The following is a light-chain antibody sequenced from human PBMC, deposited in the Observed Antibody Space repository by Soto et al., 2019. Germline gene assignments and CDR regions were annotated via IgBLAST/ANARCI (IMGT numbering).Light chain of an antibody. CDR3: MQALQTPCT. CDR1: QSLLHSNGYNY. CDR2: LGS. V-gene: IGKV2-28*01. Sequence: DIVMNHSPLSLPSTPGEPASISCRSSQSLLHSNGYNYLDWYLQKPGQSPQLLIYLGSNRASGVPDRFSGSGSGTDVTLKISRVEAEDVGVYYCMQALQTPCTFGQGTRLEIK. J-gene: IGKJ5*01.